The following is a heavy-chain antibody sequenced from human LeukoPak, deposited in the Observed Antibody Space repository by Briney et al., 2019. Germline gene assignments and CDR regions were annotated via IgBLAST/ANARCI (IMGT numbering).Heavy chain of an antibody. CDR3: ARVISGILTGYSLDV. CDR1: GYTFTGYY. Sequence: ASVKVSCKASGYTFTGYYMHWVRQAPGQGLEWMGWINPNSGGTNYAQKFQGRATMTRDTSISTAYMELSRLRSDDTAVYYCARVISGILTGYSLDVWGQGTTVTVSS. CDR2: INPNSGGT. D-gene: IGHD3-9*01. J-gene: IGHJ6*02. V-gene: IGHV1-2*02.